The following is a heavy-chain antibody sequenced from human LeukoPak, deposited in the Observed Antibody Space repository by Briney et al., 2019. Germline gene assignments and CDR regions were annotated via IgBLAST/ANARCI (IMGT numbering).Heavy chain of an antibody. D-gene: IGHD4-17*01. CDR1: GFTFSSYA. CDR3: TLAPYGHLGY. J-gene: IGHJ4*02. CDR2: ISGSGGST. V-gene: IGHV3-23*01. Sequence: GGSLRLSCAASGFTFSSYAMSWVRQAPGKGLEWVSAISGSGGSTYYADSVKGRFTTSRENSKNTLYLQMNSLRAEDTAVFYCTLAPYGHLGYWGQGTLVTVSS.